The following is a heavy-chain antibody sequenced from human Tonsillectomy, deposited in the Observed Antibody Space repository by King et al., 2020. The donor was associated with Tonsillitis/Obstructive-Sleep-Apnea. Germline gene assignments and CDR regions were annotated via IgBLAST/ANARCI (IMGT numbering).Heavy chain of an antibody. CDR1: GGSISSYS. J-gene: IGHJ3*02. CDR2: IYYSGGT. D-gene: IGHD3-16*01. CDR3: AREGDDTFDI. Sequence: QLQESGPGLVKPSETLFLTCTVSGGSISSYSWSWIRQPPGKGLEWIGYIYYSGGTKYNPSLKSRFTISIDTSRNQFSLKLSAVTAADTAVYYCAREGDDTFDIWGQGTMVTVSS. V-gene: IGHV4-59*01.